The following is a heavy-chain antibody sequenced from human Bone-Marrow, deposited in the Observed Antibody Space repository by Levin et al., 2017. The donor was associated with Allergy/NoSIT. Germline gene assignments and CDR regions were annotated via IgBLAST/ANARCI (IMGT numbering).Heavy chain of an antibody. CDR3: TRVQVPGGFDP. CDR1: QFTFSNFA. J-gene: IGHJ5*02. CDR2: ISYDGTNK. Sequence: GESLKISCAASQFTFSNFAIHWVRQAPVKGLEWVAVISYDGTNKYYANSLKGRFTISRDNAKNTSYLQMNSLRPDDTAVYYCTRVQVPGGFDPWGQGTLVTVSS. D-gene: IGHD3-16*01. V-gene: IGHV3-30-3*01.